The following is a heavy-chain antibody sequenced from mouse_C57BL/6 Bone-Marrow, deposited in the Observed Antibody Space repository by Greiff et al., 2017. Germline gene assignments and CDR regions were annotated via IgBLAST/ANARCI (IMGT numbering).Heavy chain of an antibody. V-gene: IGHV1-52*01. CDR1: GYTFPSYW. J-gene: IGHJ3*01. Sequence: QVQLQQPGAELVRPGSSVKLSSKASGYTFPSYWMHWVKQRPIQGLEWIGNIDPSDSETHYNQKFKDKATLTVDKSSSTAYMQLSSLTSEDSAVYYCARESYYSVAWFAYWGQGTLVTVSA. CDR2: IDPSDSET. D-gene: IGHD2-12*01. CDR3: ARESYYSVAWFAY.